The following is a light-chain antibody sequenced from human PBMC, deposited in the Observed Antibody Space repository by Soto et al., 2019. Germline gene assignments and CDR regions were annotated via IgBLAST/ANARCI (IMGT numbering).Light chain of an antibody. Sequence: DIQMTQSPSSLSATVGDRVTITCRASQSISFYLNWYQQKPGKATNLLIYASSSLQSGVPSRFSGSVSGTDFNRTIRSLQPEDFGTYYCQQCYRPPRWALGQGTKVYIK. CDR3: QQCYRPPRWA. CDR1: QSISFY. CDR2: ASS. V-gene: IGKV1-39*01. J-gene: IGKJ1*01.